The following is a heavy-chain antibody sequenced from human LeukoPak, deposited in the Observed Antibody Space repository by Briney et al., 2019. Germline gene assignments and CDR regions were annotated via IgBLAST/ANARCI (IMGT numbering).Heavy chain of an antibody. Sequence: GGSLRLSCAASAFTFSSYSMNLVRQAPGKGLEWVSSIRSSSSYIYYADSVQGRFTISRDNAKNSLYLQMNSLRAEDTAVYYCARSYSSSSYFDFWGQGTLVTVSS. CDR2: IRSSSSYI. CDR1: AFTFSSYS. CDR3: ARSYSSSSYFDF. D-gene: IGHD6-6*01. J-gene: IGHJ4*02. V-gene: IGHV3-21*01.